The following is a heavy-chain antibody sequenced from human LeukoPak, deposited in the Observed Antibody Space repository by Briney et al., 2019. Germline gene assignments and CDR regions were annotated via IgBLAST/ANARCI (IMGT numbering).Heavy chain of an antibody. J-gene: IGHJ5*02. Sequence: PSETLSLTCAVYGGSFSGYYWSWIRQPPGKGLEWIGEINHSGSTNYNPSLKSRVTVSVDTSKNQFSLKLSSVTAADTAVYYCAIRELLWFGERGNNWFDPWGQGTLVTVSS. V-gene: IGHV4-34*01. D-gene: IGHD3-10*01. CDR1: GGSFSGYY. CDR2: INHSGST. CDR3: AIRELLWFGERGNNWFDP.